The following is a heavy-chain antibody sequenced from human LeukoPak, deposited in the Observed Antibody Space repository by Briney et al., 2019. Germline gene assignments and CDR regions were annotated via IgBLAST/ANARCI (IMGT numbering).Heavy chain of an antibody. D-gene: IGHD3-22*01. CDR1: GYTFTSYY. CDR2: INPSGGST. Sequence: ASVKVSCKASGYTFTSYYMHWVRQAPGQGLEWMGIINPSGGSTSYAQKFQGRVTMTRDMSTSIVYMELSSLRSEDTAVYYCAREEYYYDSSGSPYYFDYWGQGTLVTVSS. CDR3: AREEYYYDSSGSPYYFDY. V-gene: IGHV1-46*01. J-gene: IGHJ4*02.